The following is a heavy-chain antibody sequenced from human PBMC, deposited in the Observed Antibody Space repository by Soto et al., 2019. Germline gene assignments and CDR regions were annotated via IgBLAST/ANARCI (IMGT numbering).Heavy chain of an antibody. V-gene: IGHV1-8*01. J-gene: IGHJ4*02. CDR3: VRVYGEIDY. D-gene: IGHD4-17*01. CDR1: GYTFTNYD. CDR2: MNPKSGNT. Sequence: QVQLVQSGAEVKKPGASVKVSCKASGYTFTNYDINSVRQATGQGLEWMGWMNPKSGNTGYAQQFQGRVIMTRSTSISTAYMELISLRSEDTAVYYCVRVYGEIDYWGQGTLVTVCS.